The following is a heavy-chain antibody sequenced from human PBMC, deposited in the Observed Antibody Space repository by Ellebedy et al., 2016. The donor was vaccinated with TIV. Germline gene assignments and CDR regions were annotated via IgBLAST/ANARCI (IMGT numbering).Heavy chain of an antibody. CDR1: GGSISSSS. Sequence: ESLKISCTVSGGSISSSSWSWFRQPPGKGLEWIGYFSSSGSTDYNPSLKSRVAFSVDTSKNHISLNLTSVTAADTAVYYCARHGIHLWFDPWGQGTLVIVSS. D-gene: IGHD3-3*02. J-gene: IGHJ5*02. CDR3: ARHGIHLWFDP. CDR2: FSSSGST. V-gene: IGHV4-59*08.